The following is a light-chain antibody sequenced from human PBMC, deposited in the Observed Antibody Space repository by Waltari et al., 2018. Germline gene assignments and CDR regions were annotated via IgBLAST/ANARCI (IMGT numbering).Light chain of an antibody. CDR3: HQYYTTPIT. V-gene: IGKV4-1*01. CDR2: WAS. Sequence: DIVMTQSPDSLAVSLGERATINCKSSQTILYNTNNKNYLAWYQQKPIQPPKLLIYWASTRESGFPDRFSGSGSGTDFTLTSSSLQAEDVAVYYCHQYYTTPITYGQGTRLEIK. CDR1: QTILYNTNNKNY. J-gene: IGKJ5*01.